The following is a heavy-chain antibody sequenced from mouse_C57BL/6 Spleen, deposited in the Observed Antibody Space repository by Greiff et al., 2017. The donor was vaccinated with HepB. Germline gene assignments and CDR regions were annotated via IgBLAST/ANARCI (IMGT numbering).Heavy chain of an antibody. CDR1: GFTFTDYY. Sequence: EVKLMESGGGLVQPGGSLSLSCAASGFTFTDYYMSWVRQPPGKALEWLGFIRNKANGYTTEYSASVKGRFTISRDNSQSILYLQMNALRAEDSATYYCARYEGLRPFAYWGQGTLVTVSA. V-gene: IGHV7-3*01. J-gene: IGHJ3*01. D-gene: IGHD2-4*01. CDR2: IRNKANGYTT. CDR3: ARYEGLRPFAY.